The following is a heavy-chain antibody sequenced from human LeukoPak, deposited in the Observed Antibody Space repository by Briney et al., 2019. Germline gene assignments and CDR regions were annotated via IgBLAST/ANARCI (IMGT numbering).Heavy chain of an antibody. CDR3: ATLGLGRFFTGEGGY. Sequence: GASQRFCCAASGFTFSSYAMRLVRLAPRSGLEWVSVISGSSTSISHADSVKGRFTISRDNSKNTLFLQMNSLRAEDTAVYYCATLGLGRFFTGEGGYWGQGTLVTVSS. D-gene: IGHD3-3*01. CDR2: ISGSSTSI. V-gene: IGHV3-23*01. J-gene: IGHJ4*02. CDR1: GFTFSSYA.